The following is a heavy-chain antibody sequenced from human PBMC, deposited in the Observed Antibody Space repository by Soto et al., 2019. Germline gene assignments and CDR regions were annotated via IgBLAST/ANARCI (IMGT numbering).Heavy chain of an antibody. J-gene: IGHJ4*02. CDR1: GYTFTSYG. CDR3: ARDRDDMTTVHGVDY. V-gene: IGHV1-18*01. Sequence: ASVKVSCKASGYTFTSYGISWVRQAPGQGLEWMGWISAYNGNTNYAQKLQGRVTMTTDTSTSTAYMELRSLRSDDTAVYYCARDRDDMTTVHGVDYWGQGTLVTVSS. D-gene: IGHD4-17*01. CDR2: ISAYNGNT.